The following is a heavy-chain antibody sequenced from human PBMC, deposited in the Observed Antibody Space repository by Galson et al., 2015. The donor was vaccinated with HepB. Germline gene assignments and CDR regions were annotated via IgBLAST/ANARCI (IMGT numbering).Heavy chain of an antibody. CDR1: RFTFTSSA. CDR3: AAGTTVTKRH. J-gene: IGHJ4*02. D-gene: IGHD4-17*01. CDR2: IVVGSGNT. Sequence: SVKVSCKASRFTFTSSAVQWVRQTRGQRLEWIGWIVVGSGNTNYAQKFQKRVTITGDMSTSTAYMELSSLRSEDTAVYYCAAGTTVTKRHWGQGTLVTVSS. V-gene: IGHV1-58*01.